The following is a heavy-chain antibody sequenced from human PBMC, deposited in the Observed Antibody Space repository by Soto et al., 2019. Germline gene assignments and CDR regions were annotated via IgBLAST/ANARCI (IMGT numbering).Heavy chain of an antibody. D-gene: IGHD2-21*01. J-gene: IGHJ6*04. CDR2: IDPSDSYT. CDR3: ARRPLGLLGTHYGMDV. Sequence: GDSLKISCKGSGYSFTSYWISWVRQMPGKGLEWMGRIDPSDSYTNYSPSFQGHVTISADKSISTAYLQWSSLKASDTAMYYCARRPLGLLGTHYGMDVWGKGPTVTVSS. CDR1: GYSFTSYW. V-gene: IGHV5-10-1*01.